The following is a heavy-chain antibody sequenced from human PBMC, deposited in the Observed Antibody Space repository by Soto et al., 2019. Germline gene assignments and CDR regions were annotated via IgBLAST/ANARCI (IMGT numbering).Heavy chain of an antibody. CDR3: ARDPRSYYDFWSGYQTEYYYYGMDV. Sequence: QVQLVQSGAEVKKPGSSVKVSCKASGGTFSSYAISWVRQAPGQGLEWMGGIIPIFGTANYAQKFQGRVTITADESPSTAYMELSSLRSEDTAVYYCARDPRSYYDFWSGYQTEYYYYGMDVWGQGTTVTVSS. J-gene: IGHJ6*02. CDR2: IIPIFGTA. D-gene: IGHD3-3*01. CDR1: GGTFSSYA. V-gene: IGHV1-69*12.